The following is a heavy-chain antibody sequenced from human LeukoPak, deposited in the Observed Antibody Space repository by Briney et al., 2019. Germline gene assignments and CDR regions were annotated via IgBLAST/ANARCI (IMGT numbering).Heavy chain of an antibody. D-gene: IGHD3-10*01. J-gene: IGHJ5*02. CDR1: GGSFSGYY. V-gene: IGHV4-34*01. Sequence: SETLSLTCAVYGGSFSGYYWSWIRQPPGKGREWIGEINHSGSTNYNPSLKSRVTISVDTSKNQFSLKLSSVTAADTAVYYCARASGSGTSHNWFDPWGQGTLVTVSS. CDR2: INHSGST. CDR3: ARASGSGTSHNWFDP.